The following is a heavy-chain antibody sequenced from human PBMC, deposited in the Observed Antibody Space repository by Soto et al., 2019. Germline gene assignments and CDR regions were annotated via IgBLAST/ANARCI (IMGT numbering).Heavy chain of an antibody. Sequence: SVKVCCKASGGTFSSYAISWVRQAPGQGLEWMGGIIPIFGTANYAQKFQGRVTITADESTSTAYMELSSLRSEDTAVYYCARLRGYSYGSWYYGMDVWGQWTTVTVSS. CDR1: GGTFSSYA. J-gene: IGHJ6*02. V-gene: IGHV1-69*13. CDR2: IIPIFGTA. CDR3: ARLRGYSYGSWYYGMDV. D-gene: IGHD5-18*01.